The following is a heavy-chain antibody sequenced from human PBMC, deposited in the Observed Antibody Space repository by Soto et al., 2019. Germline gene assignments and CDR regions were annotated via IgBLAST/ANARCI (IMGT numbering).Heavy chain of an antibody. CDR3: ARAPGRMMNALRYYYGLDV. J-gene: IGHJ6*02. V-gene: IGHV4-31*02. CDR1: GGSISSGGYY. CDR2: IYHRGGT. D-gene: IGHD2-8*01. Sequence: QVQLQESGPGLVKPSETLSFTCNVSGGSISSGGYYWSWIRQLPGKGLEWIGYIYHRGGTYYNPALKRRITISVDTSKNQFSLKMTSVTAADTDVYFCARAPGRMMNALRYYYGLDVWGQGTTVTVSS.